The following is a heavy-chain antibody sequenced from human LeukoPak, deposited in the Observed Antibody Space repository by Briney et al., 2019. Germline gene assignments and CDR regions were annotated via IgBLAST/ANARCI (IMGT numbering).Heavy chain of an antibody. V-gene: IGHV1-8*01. Sequence: GASVKVSCKASGDTFTSYDINWVRQASGQGLEWMGWMNPNSGNTGYAQKFQGRVTMSRDTSISTAYMELSSLRSEDTAVYYCARGHTVPSGRQGHWGQGTLVTVSS. J-gene: IGHJ4*02. CDR1: GDTFTSYD. CDR2: MNPNSGNT. CDR3: ARGHTVPSGRQGH. D-gene: IGHD1-26*01.